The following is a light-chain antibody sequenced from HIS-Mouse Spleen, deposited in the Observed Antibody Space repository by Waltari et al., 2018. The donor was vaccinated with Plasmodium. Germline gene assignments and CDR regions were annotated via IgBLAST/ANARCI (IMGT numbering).Light chain of an antibody. CDR1: QSVSSY. CDR3: QQRSNWPPEYT. V-gene: IGKV3-11*01. J-gene: IGKJ2*01. CDR2: DAS. Sequence: EIVLTQSPATLSLSPGESATLSCRARQSVSSYLAWYQQKPGQAPRLLIYDASNRATGIPARVSGSGSGTDFTLTISSLGPEDFAVYYCQQRSNWPPEYTFGQGTKLEIK.